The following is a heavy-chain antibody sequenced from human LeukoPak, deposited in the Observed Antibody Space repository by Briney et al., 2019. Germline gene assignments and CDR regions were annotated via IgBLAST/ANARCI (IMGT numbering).Heavy chain of an antibody. J-gene: IGHJ4*02. CDR2: ISGSGAGK. CDR1: GFTFGTYA. V-gene: IGHV3-23*01. D-gene: IGHD3-16*01. Sequence: GGSLRLSCAASGFTFGTYAMTCVRQAPGRGLEWVSSISGSGAGKFYAAPVKGRFTISRDNSKNTLYLQMNRRRVGDTAVYSWANFRRDLMNTTDYVDYWGQGTLVTVSS. CDR3: ANFRRDLMNTTDYVDY.